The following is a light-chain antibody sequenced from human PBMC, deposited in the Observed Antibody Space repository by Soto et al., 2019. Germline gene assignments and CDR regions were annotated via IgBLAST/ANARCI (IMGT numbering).Light chain of an antibody. V-gene: IGLV2-8*01. Sequence: SVLTQPPSASGSPGQSVTISCTGTSSYVGGYNYVSWYQQHPGKAPKLMIYEVSKRPSGVPDCFSGSKSGNTASLTVSGLQAEDEADYYCSSYAGSNNFVFGTGTKVTGL. CDR2: EVS. CDR1: SSYVGGYNY. CDR3: SSYAGSNNFV. J-gene: IGLJ1*01.